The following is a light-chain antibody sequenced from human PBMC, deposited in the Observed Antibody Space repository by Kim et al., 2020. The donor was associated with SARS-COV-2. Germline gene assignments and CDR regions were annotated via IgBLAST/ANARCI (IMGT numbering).Light chain of an antibody. CDR3: QQYNDYPLT. V-gene: IGKV1-5*03. J-gene: IGKJ4*01. Sequence: DIQMTQSPSTLSASVGDRVTITCRASRTISNWLAWYQQKPGKAPKLLIYKGSSLQSGVPSRFSSSASGTEFSLTISSLQPDDFATYYCQQYNDYPLTFGGGTKVDIK. CDR2: KGS. CDR1: RTISNW.